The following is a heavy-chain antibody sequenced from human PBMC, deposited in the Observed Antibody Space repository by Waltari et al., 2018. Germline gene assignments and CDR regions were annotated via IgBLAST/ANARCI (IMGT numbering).Heavy chain of an antibody. J-gene: IGHJ3*02. CDR3: ARGPSRYYDSSGYYPTGAFDI. V-gene: IGHV1-69*01. Sequence: QVQLVQSGAEVKKPGSSVKVSCKASGGTFSSYAISWVRQAPGQGLEWMGGIIPIFGTANYAQKFQGRVTITADESTSTAYMELSSLRSEDTAVYYCARGPSRYYDSSGYYPTGAFDIWGQGTMVTVSS. CDR1: GGTFSSYA. CDR2: IIPIFGTA. D-gene: IGHD3-22*01.